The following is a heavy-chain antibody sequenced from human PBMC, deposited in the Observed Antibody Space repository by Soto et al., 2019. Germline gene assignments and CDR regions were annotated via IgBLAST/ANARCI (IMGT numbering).Heavy chain of an antibody. J-gene: IGHJ2*01. CDR1: GFTFSDYY. CDR3: ARGPSIVVVPAADWYFDL. CDR2: ISSSGSTI. V-gene: IGHV3-11*01. Sequence: QVQLVESGGGLVKPGGSLRLSCAASGFTFSDYYMSWIRQAPGKGLEWGSYISSSGSTIYYADSVKGRFTISRDNAKNSLYLQMNSLRAEDTAVYYCARGPSIVVVPAADWYFDLWGRGTLVTVSS. D-gene: IGHD2-2*01.